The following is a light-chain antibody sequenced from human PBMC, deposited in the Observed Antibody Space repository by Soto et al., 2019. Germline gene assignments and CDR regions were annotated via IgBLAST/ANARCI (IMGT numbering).Light chain of an antibody. CDR2: EVT. Sequence: QSALTQPASVSGSPGQSITISCTGTSGDIGSYNRVSWYQQHPGKAPKLIIYEVTDQPSGVSNRFSGSKSGNTASLTISGLQAEDEAEYYCSSYTNINTRACVFGTGTKLTVL. CDR1: SGDIGSYNR. CDR3: SSYTNINTRACV. J-gene: IGLJ1*01. V-gene: IGLV2-14*01.